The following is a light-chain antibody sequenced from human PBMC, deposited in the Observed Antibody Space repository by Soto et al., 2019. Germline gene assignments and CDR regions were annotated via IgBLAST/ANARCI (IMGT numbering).Light chain of an antibody. CDR2: NVS. CDR3: ISYTSSTTPV. Sequence: QSALTQPASVSGSPGQSITISCTGTSRDVGGYDYVSWYQHHPGKAPKLMIYNVSNRPSGVSNRFSGSKSGNTASLTISGLQAEDEADYYCISYTSSTTPVFGGGTKLTVL. CDR1: SRDVGGYDY. V-gene: IGLV2-14*03. J-gene: IGLJ2*01.